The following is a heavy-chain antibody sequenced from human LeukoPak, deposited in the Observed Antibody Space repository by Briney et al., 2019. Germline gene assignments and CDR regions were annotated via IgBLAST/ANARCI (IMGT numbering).Heavy chain of an antibody. CDR2: IYYSGST. CDR3: ARDRQQPNYGMDV. CDR1: GGSISSGDYY. D-gene: IGHD6-13*01. Sequence: SETLSLTCTVSGGSISSGDYYWSWIRQPPGKGLEWIGYIYYSGSTYYKPSLKSRVTISVDTSKNQFSLKLSSVTAADTAVYYCARDRQQPNYGMDVWGQGTTVTVS. J-gene: IGHJ6*02. V-gene: IGHV4-30-4*01.